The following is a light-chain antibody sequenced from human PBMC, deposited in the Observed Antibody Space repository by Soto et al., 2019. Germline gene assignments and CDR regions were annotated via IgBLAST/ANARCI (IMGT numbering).Light chain of an antibody. Sequence: QSVLTQPPSESGTPGQRVTISYSGSSSNIGGNYVYWYQQLPGVAPKLLIYRNNQRPSGVPDRFSGSKSGTSASLAISGLRSEDEADYFCAAWDDSLSGSYVFGTGTKVTVL. V-gene: IGLV1-47*01. J-gene: IGLJ1*01. CDR3: AAWDDSLSGSYV. CDR2: RNN. CDR1: SSNIGGNY.